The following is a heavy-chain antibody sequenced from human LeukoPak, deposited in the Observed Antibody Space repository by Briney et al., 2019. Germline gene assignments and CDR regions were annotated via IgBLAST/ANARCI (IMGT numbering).Heavy chain of an antibody. D-gene: IGHD2-2*01. V-gene: IGHV5-51*01. CDR2: IWPDDSDK. CDR1: GYIFTSYW. J-gene: IGHJ4*02. CDR3: ARQGKDGHRVVDY. Sequence: GESLKISCKGSGYIFTSYWIGWVRQVPGKGLEWMGIIWPDDSDKRYSPSFQGQVTISADKSISTAYLQWSSLKASDTAMYYCARQGKDGHRVVDYWGQGTLVTVSS.